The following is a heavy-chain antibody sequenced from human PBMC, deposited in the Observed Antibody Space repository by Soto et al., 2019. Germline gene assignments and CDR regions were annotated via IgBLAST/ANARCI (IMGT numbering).Heavy chain of an antibody. V-gene: IGHV4-39*01. Sequence: QLQLQESGPGLVKPSETLSLTCTVSGGSISSSSYYWGWIRQPPGKGLEWIGSIYYSGSTYYNPSLNSRVPISVDTSKNQFSLKLSSVTAADTAVYYCARPGYCSGGSCYDFDYWGQGTLVTVSS. CDR3: ARPGYCSGGSCYDFDY. CDR1: GGSISSSSYY. J-gene: IGHJ4*02. D-gene: IGHD2-15*01. CDR2: IYYSGST.